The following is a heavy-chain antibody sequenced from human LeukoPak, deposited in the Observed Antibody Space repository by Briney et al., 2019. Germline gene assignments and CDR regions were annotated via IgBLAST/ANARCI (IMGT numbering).Heavy chain of an antibody. CDR2: VYSSGST. CDR3: ARVDEDGFDY. J-gene: IGHJ4*02. CDR1: GDSISSYY. Sequence: SETLSLTCTVSGDSISSYYWSWIRQPPGKGLEWIGSVYSSGSTNYNPSLKSRVTISVDTSKNQFSLKLSSVTAADTAVYYCARVDEDGFDYWGQGTLVTVSS. V-gene: IGHV4-59*01.